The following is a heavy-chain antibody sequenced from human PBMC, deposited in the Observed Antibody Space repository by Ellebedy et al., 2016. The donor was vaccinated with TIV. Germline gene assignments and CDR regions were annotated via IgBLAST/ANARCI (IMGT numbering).Heavy chain of an antibody. D-gene: IGHD2-2*01. CDR3: ARDALGIPAAMGAWFDP. Sequence: MPSETLSLTCAVSGGSISSSNWWCWVRQPPGKGLEWIGDIYHSGSTNYNPSLKSRVTISVDKSKNQFSLKLSSVTAADTAVYYCARDALGIPAAMGAWFDPWGQGTLVTVSS. V-gene: IGHV4-4*02. J-gene: IGHJ5*02. CDR2: IYHSGST. CDR1: GGSISSSNW.